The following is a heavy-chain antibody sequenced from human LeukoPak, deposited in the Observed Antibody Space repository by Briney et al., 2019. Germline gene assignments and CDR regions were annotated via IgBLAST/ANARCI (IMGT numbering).Heavy chain of an antibody. Sequence: PGGSLRLSCAASGFTFSSYALIWVRQAPGKGLEWVGRIKSKTDDETTDYAAPVKGRFTISRDDSENTLYLQMNSLKTEDTAVYYCTTDVGYFDFRGQGTLVTVSS. V-gene: IGHV3-15*01. CDR1: GFTFSSYA. CDR3: TTDVGYFDF. J-gene: IGHJ4*02. CDR2: IKSKTDDETT. D-gene: IGHD1-26*01.